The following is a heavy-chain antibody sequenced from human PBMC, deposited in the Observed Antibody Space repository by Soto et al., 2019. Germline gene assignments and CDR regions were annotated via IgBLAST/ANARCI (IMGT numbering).Heavy chain of an antibody. V-gene: IGHV3-64D*06. CDR2: ISSNGGST. CDR1: GFTFSSYA. D-gene: IGHD2-2*01. Sequence: GGSLRLSCSASGFTFSSYAMHWVRQAPGKGLEYVSAISSNGGSTYYADSVKGRFTISRDNSKNTLYLQMSSLRAEDTAVYYCARDKLVVPAAMSPHFDYWGQGTLVTVSS. J-gene: IGHJ4*02. CDR3: ARDKLVVPAAMSPHFDY.